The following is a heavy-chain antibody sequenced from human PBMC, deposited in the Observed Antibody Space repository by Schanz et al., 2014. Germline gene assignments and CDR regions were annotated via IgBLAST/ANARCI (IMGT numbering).Heavy chain of an antibody. CDR1: GYSFSTYA. D-gene: IGHD7-27*01. J-gene: IGHJ3*02. Sequence: QVHLVQSESELKNPGASVKVSCKTSGYSFSTYAMNWVRQAPGQGLEWMGWINPNSGDRNYAQKFQGRVTMTRDTSISTAYMELSRLRSEDTAVYYCARENLNWEAFDIWGQGTVVTVSS. CDR3: ARENLNWEAFDI. V-gene: IGHV1-2*02. CDR2: INPNSGDR.